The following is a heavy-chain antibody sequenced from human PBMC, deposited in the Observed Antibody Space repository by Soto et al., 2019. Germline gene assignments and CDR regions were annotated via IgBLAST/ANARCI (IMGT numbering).Heavy chain of an antibody. CDR1: GFTFNRHP. V-gene: IGHV3-30-3*01. CDR3: ARASGHIYATLHGPFDH. J-gene: IGHJ4*02. Sequence: GGSLRLSCAASGFTFNRHPLHWVRQAPGKGLEWVAVISHDGNNKYYADSVKGRFTISRDNSMNMLYLQMHGLRTEDTAIFYCARASGHIYATLHGPFDHWGQGSLVTVSS. D-gene: IGHD2-8*01. CDR2: ISHDGNNK.